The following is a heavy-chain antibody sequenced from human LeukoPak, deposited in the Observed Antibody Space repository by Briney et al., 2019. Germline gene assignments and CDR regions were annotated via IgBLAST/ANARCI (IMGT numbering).Heavy chain of an antibody. J-gene: IGHJ4*02. CDR1: GGSISSSTYY. CDR3: ARHQWSIAVFDY. Sequence: SETLSLTCTVSGGSISSSTYYWGWIRQPPGKGLEWIGSIYHSGSTYYNPSLKSRVTISVDTSKNQFSLKLSSVTAADTAVYYCARHQWSIAVFDYWGQGTLVTVIS. V-gene: IGHV4-39*01. D-gene: IGHD6-6*01. CDR2: IYHSGST.